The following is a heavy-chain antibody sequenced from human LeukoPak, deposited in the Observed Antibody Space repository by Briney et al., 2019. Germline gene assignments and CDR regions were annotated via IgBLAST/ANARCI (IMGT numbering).Heavy chain of an antibody. D-gene: IGHD3-10*01. CDR3: ARLRGSYVDY. CDR1: GFTFSSYE. CDR2: ISSSGSTI. J-gene: IGHJ4*02. Sequence: GGSLRLSCAASGFTFSSYEMNWVRQAPGKGLEWVSYISSSGSTIYYADSVKGRFTISRDNAKNSLYLQMNSLRAEDTAVYYCARLRGSYVDYRGQGTLVTVSS. V-gene: IGHV3-48*03.